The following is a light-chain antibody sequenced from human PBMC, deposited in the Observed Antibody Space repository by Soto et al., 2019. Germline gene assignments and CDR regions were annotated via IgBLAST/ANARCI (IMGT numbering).Light chain of an antibody. V-gene: IGLV7-43*01. J-gene: IGLJ2*01. CDR1: TGAVTSGYY. Sequence: QAVVTQEPSLTVSPGGTVTLTCASSTGAVTSGYYPNWFQQKPGQPPRALIYSTTYKHSWTPARFSGSLLGGKAALTLSGVQPEDEADYYCLLFYGDGVVFGGGTKGPS. CDR3: LLFYGDGVV. CDR2: STT.